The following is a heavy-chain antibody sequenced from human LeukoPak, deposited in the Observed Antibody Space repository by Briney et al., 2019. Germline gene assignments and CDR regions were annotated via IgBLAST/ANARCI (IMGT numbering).Heavy chain of an antibody. V-gene: IGHV1-24*01. CDR3: ATDGGWVNYYGSGSYYRSYGMDV. CDR1: GGTFSSYA. Sequence: ASVKVSCKASGGTFSSYAISWVRQAPGKGLEWMGGFDPEDGETIYAQKFQGRVTMTEDTSTDTAYMELSSLRSEDTAVYYCATDGGWVNYYGSGSYYRSYGMDVWGQGTTVTVSS. D-gene: IGHD3-10*01. CDR2: FDPEDGET. J-gene: IGHJ6*02.